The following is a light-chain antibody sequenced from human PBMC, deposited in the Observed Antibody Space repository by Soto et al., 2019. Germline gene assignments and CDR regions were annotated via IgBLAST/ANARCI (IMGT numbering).Light chain of an antibody. V-gene: IGKV1-5*03. CDR1: QSISSW. J-gene: IGKJ3*01. CDR2: KAS. CDR3: QQYKSYPFT. Sequence: DIQMTQSPSTLSPSAGDRVTITCRASQSISSWLAWYRQKPGKAPKLLIYKASSLESGVPSRFSGSGSGIEFNLTISSLQPDDCATYYCQQYKSYPFTFGPGTKVHIK.